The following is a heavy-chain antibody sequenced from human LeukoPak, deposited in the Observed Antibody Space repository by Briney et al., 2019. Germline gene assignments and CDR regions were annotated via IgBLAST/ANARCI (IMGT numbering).Heavy chain of an antibody. J-gene: IGHJ5*02. V-gene: IGHV3-7*01. CDR2: IKEDGGES. D-gene: IGHD6-13*01. CDR1: GFTFSNYW. Sequence: GGSLRLSCAASGFTFSNYWMSWVRQAPGKGLEGVANIKEDGGESHYVGSVKGRFTISRDNSKNTLYLQMNSLRVEDTAVYYCARGDRGTAAGNNWFNPRGQGTLITVSS. CDR3: ARGDRGTAAGNNWFNP.